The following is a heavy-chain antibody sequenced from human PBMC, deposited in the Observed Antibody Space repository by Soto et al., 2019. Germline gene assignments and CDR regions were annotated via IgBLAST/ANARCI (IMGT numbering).Heavy chain of an antibody. J-gene: IGHJ6*03. Sequence: GASVKVSCKASGYTFTSYDINWVRQATGQGLEWMGWMNPNSGNTGYAQKFQGRVTMTRNTSISTAYMELSSLRSEDTAVYYCARAGYDFWSGYYVVPPNYYYMDGWGKGTTVTVSS. CDR2: MNPNSGNT. CDR1: GYTFTSYD. V-gene: IGHV1-8*01. D-gene: IGHD3-3*01. CDR3: ARAGYDFWSGYYVVPPNYYYMDG.